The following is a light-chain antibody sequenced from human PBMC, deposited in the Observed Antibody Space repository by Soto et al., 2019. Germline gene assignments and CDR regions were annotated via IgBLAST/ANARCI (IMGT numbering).Light chain of an antibody. CDR3: RQYGSSPSYT. CDR2: GAS. J-gene: IGKJ2*01. CDR1: PGVCSNKY. Sequence: ENWFTHSTGTLSFASGGKSTHPCRARPGVCSNKYFAWYQQKPCQAPRLLIYGASRRATGIPDRFSGSGSATDFTLTISRLEPEDFAVYYCRQYGSSPSYTFGQGTKLEIK. V-gene: IGKV3-20*01.